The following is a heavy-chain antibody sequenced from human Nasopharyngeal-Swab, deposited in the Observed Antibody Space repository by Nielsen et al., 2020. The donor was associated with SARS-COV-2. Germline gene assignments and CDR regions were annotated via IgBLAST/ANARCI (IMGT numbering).Heavy chain of an antibody. Sequence: SVKVSCQASGYTFTSYYMHWVRQAPGQGLEWMGIINPSGGSTSYAQKFQGRVTMTRDTSTSTVYMELSSLRSEDTAVYYCAGAPTVTTTIVSYYYYGMDVWGQGTTVTVSS. CDR1: GYTFTSYY. D-gene: IGHD4-17*01. V-gene: IGHV1-46*01. J-gene: IGHJ6*02. CDR2: INPSGGST. CDR3: AGAPTVTTTIVSYYYYGMDV.